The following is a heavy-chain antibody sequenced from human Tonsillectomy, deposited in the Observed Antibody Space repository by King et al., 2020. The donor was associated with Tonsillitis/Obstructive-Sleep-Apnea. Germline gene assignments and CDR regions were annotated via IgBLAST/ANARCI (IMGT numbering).Heavy chain of an antibody. Sequence: VQLVESGGGLVKPGGSLRLSCAASGFTFSYYSMTWVRRAPGKGLEWVSSLSYSSSYIRYTDSVKGRFTISRDNAKNSLYQQMNSLRAEDTAVYYCARVTKELWGQYYYMDVWGKGTTVTVSS. V-gene: IGHV3-21*01. CDR2: LSYSSSYI. J-gene: IGHJ6*03. CDR1: GFTFSYYS. D-gene: IGHD5-18*01. CDR3: ARVTKELWGQYYYMDV.